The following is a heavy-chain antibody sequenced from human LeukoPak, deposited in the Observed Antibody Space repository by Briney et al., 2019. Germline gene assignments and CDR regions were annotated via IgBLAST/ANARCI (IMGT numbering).Heavy chain of an antibody. Sequence: GGSLRLSCVAFGFTFSTYEMNWVRQAPGKGLEWVSYISSGGSIYQADSLKGRFTISRDNAKNSLYLQMNSLRVEDTAVYYCARGGGRWELPPDYWGQGTLVTVSS. D-gene: IGHD1-26*01. CDR3: ARGGGRWELPPDY. CDR2: ISSGGSI. V-gene: IGHV3-48*03. J-gene: IGHJ4*02. CDR1: GFTFSTYE.